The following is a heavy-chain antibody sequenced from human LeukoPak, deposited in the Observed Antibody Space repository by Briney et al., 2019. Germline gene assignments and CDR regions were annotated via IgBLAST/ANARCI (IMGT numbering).Heavy chain of an antibody. CDR3: AADPYDYGDYVLGY. CDR1: GFTFTSSA. J-gene: IGHJ4*02. CDR2: IVVGSGNT. Sequence: SVKVSCKASGFTFTSSAVQWVRQARGQRLEWMGWIVVGSGNTNYAQKFQERGTITRDMSTSTAYMELSSLRSEDTAVYYCAADPYDYGDYVLGYWGEGTLVTVSS. D-gene: IGHD4-17*01. V-gene: IGHV1-58*01.